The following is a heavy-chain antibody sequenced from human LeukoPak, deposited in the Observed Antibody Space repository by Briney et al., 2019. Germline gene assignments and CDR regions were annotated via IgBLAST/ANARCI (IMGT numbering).Heavy chain of an antibody. J-gene: IGHJ4*02. CDR1: GFTFSSYG. Sequence: SGGSLRLSCAASGFTFSSYGMHWVRQAPGKGLEWVAVISYDGSNKYYADSVKGRFTISRDNSKNTLYLQMNSLRAEDTAVYYCAKKGVASSGPSHFDYWGQGTLVTVSS. CDR3: AKKGVASSGPSHFDY. D-gene: IGHD3-22*01. V-gene: IGHV3-30*18. CDR2: ISYDGSNK.